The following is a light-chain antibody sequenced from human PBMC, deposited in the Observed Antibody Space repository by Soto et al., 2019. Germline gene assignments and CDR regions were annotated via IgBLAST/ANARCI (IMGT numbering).Light chain of an antibody. CDR2: KAS. V-gene: IGKV1-5*03. CDR3: QQYKEISPST. J-gene: IGKJ1*01. Sequence: DIQMTQSPSTLSASVGDRVTITCRASQNINNWLAWYQQRPGKDPSLLIYKASNLKSGVPSRFSGSGSGTEFTLTISSLQPDDFATYYCQQYKEISPSTFGQGTKVQI. CDR1: QNINNW.